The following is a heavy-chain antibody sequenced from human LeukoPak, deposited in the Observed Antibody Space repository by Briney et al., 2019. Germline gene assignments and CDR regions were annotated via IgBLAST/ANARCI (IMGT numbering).Heavy chain of an antibody. CDR1: GGFISSYY. D-gene: IGHD3-22*01. V-gene: IGHV4-59*08. Sequence: SETLSLTCTVSGGFISSYYWSWIRQPPGKGLEWIGYIYYSGSTNYNPSLKSRVTISVDTSKNQFSLKLSSVTAADTAVYYCASIPLYYYDSSGYYLAEYFQHWGQGTLVTVSS. CDR2: IYYSGST. J-gene: IGHJ1*01. CDR3: ASIPLYYYDSSGYYLAEYFQH.